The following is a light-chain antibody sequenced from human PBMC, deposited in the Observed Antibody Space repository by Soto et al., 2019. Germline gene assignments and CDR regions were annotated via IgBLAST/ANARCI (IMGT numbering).Light chain of an antibody. CDR2: DAS. CDR3: QQSYSTLLA. V-gene: IGKV1-39*01. CDR1: QSISHF. J-gene: IGKJ5*01. Sequence: DIQMTQSPSTLSASVGDRVTITCRASQSISHFLAWYQQKPGKVPKLLIYDASNLGSGVPSRFSGSGSGTDFTLTISSLQPEDFATYYCQQSYSTLLAFGQGTRLENK.